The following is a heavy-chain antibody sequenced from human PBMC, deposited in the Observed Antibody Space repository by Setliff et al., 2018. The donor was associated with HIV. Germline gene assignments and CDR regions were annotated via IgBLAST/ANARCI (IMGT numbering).Heavy chain of an antibody. J-gene: IGHJ3*01. CDR3: ARAQMAYAAFDV. V-gene: IGHV4-59*01. CDR2: IYFTGSS. D-gene: IGHD4-17*01. CDR1: GGSINNYF. Sequence: PSETLSLTCTVSGGSINNYFWSWIRQAPGKGLEWIGSIYFTGSSDNNPSLKSRVTLSVDTSKHQFSLKLSSVTAADTAVYYCARAQMAYAAFDVWGQGTMVTVSS.